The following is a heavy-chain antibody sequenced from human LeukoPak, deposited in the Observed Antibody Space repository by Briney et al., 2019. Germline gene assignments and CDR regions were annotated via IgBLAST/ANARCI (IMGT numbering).Heavy chain of an antibody. J-gene: IGHJ4*02. D-gene: IGHD5-18*01. Sequence: SETLSLTCTVSGGSISSSSYYWDWIRQPPGKGLEWVGSIYYSGVTYYNPSLKSRVTISVDTSRNQFSLKLSSVTAADTAVYYCARLGGGYSYGYRYSFDHWGQGTLVTVSS. CDR2: IYYSGVT. CDR3: ARLGGGYSYGYRYSFDH. V-gene: IGHV4-39*01. CDR1: GGSISSSSYY.